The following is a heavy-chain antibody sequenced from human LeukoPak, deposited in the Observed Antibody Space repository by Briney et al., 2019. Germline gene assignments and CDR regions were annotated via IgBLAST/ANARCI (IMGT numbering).Heavy chain of an antibody. D-gene: IGHD2-8*02. CDR3: ARDIWSRRPYGMDV. J-gene: IGHJ6*02. V-gene: IGHV4-34*01. CDR1: GGSFSGYY. Sequence: SETLSLTCAVYGGSFSGYYWSWIRQPPGKGLEWIGEINHSGSTNYNPSLKSRVTISVDTSKNRFSLKLSSVAAADTAVYYCARDIWSRRPYGMDVWGQGTTVTVSS. CDR2: INHSGST.